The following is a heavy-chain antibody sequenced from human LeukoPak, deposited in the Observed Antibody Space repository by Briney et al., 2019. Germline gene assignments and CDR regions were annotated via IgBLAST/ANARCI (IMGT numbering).Heavy chain of an antibody. Sequence: GGSLRLSCAASGFTFTSYTMNWVRQAPGKGLEWVSSISSSTDYVYYADSVKGRFTISRDNSKNTLYLQMNSLRAEDTAVYYCAKGQRFYGEYYFDYWGQGTLVTVSS. D-gene: IGHD4-17*01. J-gene: IGHJ4*02. CDR2: ISSSTDYV. CDR1: GFTFTSYT. V-gene: IGHV3-21*04. CDR3: AKGQRFYGEYYFDY.